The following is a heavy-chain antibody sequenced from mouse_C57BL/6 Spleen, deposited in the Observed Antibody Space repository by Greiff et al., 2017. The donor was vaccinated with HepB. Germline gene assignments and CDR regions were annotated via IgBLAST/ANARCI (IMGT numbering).Heavy chain of an antibody. D-gene: IGHD2-4*01. CDR1: GYAFSSSW. J-gene: IGHJ2*01. Sequence: VQLQQSGPELVKPGASVKISCKASGYAFSSSWMNWVKQRPGKGLEWIGRIYPGDGDTNYNGKFKGKATLTADKSSSTAYMQLSSLTSEDSAVYFCAREYDYHFDYWGQGTTLTVSS. V-gene: IGHV1-82*01. CDR2: IYPGDGDT. CDR3: AREYDYHFDY.